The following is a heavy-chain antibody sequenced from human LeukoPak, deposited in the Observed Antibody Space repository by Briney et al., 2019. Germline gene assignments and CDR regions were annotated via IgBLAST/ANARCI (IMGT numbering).Heavy chain of an antibody. CDR1: GFTFSSYS. CDR2: ISSSSSYI. D-gene: IGHD3-10*01. Sequence: GGSLRLSCAASGFTFSSYSMNWVRQAPGKGLEWVSSISSSSSYIYYADSVKGRFTISRDNAKNSLYLQMNSLRAEDTAVYYCAKKIDSGSYPLDYWGQGTLVTISS. J-gene: IGHJ4*02. CDR3: AKKIDSGSYPLDY. V-gene: IGHV3-21*01.